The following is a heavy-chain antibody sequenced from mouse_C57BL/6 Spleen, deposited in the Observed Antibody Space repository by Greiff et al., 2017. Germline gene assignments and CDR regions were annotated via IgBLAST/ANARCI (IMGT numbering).Heavy chain of an antibody. V-gene: IGHV1-82*01. CDR1: GYAFSSSW. CDR3: ARGDSSGPWFAY. D-gene: IGHD3-2*02. J-gene: IGHJ3*01. Sequence: QVQLQQSGPELVKPGASVKISCKASGYAFSSSWMNWVKQRPGKGLEWIGRIYPGDGDTNYNGKFKGKATLTAAKSSSTAYMQLSILTSEDSAVYFCARGDSSGPWFAYWGQGTLVTVSA. CDR2: IYPGDGDT.